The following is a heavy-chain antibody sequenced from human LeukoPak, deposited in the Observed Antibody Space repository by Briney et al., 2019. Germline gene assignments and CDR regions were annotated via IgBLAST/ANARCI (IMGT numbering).Heavy chain of an antibody. CDR2: MKQDGSEK. CDR3: ARDKIVGATFFDY. V-gene: IGHV3-7*01. Sequence: GGSLRLSCAASGFTFSSYWMSWVRQAPGKGLEWVANMKQDGSEKYYVDSVKGRFTISRDNAKNSLYLRMNSLRAEDTAVYYCARDKIVGATFFDYWGQGALVTVSS. CDR1: GFTFSSYW. J-gene: IGHJ4*02. D-gene: IGHD1-26*01.